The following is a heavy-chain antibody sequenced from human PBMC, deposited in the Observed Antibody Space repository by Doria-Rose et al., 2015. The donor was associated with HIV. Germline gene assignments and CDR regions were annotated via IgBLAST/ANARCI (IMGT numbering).Heavy chain of an antibody. CDR3: ARQRGLDAFDV. V-gene: IGHV4-34*01. J-gene: IGHJ3*01. Sequence: KPSETRSLTCAVYGESFSGYYWSWIRQPPGKGLEWIAEINHSGTTNYNPSLKSRVTISVDTSKNQFSLNLTSVTAADTAVYYCARQRGLDAFDVWGQGTIITVSS. CDR2: INHSGTT. CDR1: GESFSGYY.